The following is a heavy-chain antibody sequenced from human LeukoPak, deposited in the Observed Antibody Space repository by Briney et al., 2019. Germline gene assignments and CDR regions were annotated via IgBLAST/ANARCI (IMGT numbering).Heavy chain of an antibody. Sequence: GGSLRLSCAASGFTFSSYSMNWVRQAPGKGLEWVSSISSSSSYIYYADSVKSRFTISRDNAKNSLYLQMNSLRAEDTAVYYCARDIEAVGATTADYWGQGTLVTVSS. D-gene: IGHD1-26*01. CDR2: ISSSSSYI. V-gene: IGHV3-21*01. J-gene: IGHJ4*02. CDR3: ARDIEAVGATTADY. CDR1: GFTFSSYS.